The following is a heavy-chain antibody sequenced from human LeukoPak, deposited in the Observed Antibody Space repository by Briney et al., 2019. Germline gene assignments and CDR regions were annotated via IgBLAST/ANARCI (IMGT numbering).Heavy chain of an antibody. Sequence: ASVKVSCKASGYTFTSYFMHWVRQAPGQGLEWMGIINPSGGSTTYAQKFQGRVTMTRDMSTSTVYMELSSLRSEDTAVFYCARDRSGPTVISVYFDYWGQGTLVTVSS. CDR2: INPSGGST. J-gene: IGHJ4*02. CDR3: ARDRSGPTVISVYFDY. CDR1: GYTFTSYF. D-gene: IGHD4-11*01. V-gene: IGHV1-46*01.